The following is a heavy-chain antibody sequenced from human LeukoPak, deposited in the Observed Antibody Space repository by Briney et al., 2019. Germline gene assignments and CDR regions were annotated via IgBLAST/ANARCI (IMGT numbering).Heavy chain of an antibody. CDR1: GFTFSDYY. J-gene: IGHJ4*02. D-gene: IGHD6-13*01. Sequence: GGSLRLSCAASGFTFSDYYMSWIRQAPGKGLEWVSYISSSGSTIYYADSEKGRFTISRDNAKNSLYLQMNSLRAEDTAVYYCARILPRIASLTEVYFDYWGQGTLVTVSS. V-gene: IGHV3-11*01. CDR2: ISSSGSTI. CDR3: ARILPRIASLTEVYFDY.